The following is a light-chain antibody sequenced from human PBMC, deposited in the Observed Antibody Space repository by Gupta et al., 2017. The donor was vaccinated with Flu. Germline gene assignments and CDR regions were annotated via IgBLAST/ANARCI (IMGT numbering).Light chain of an antibody. CDR2: LGS. V-gene: IGKV2-28*01. CDR3: MQALQTPLT. J-gene: IGKJ4*01. CDR1: QVLLQITGHNY. Sequence: SCRSIQVLLQITGHNYLDGYVQKPGQSPQLLIYLGSTRASGVPDRISGSGSGTDFTLKINRVEAEDVGVYFCMQALQTPLTFGGGTKVEIQ.